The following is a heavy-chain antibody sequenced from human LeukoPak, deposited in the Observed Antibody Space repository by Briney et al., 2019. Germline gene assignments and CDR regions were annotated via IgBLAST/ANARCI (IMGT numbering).Heavy chain of an antibody. CDR2: IYTSGST. D-gene: IGHD4/OR15-4a*01. Sequence: SETLSHTCTVSGGSISSYYWSWIRQPPGKGLEWIGYIYTSGSTNYNPSLKSRVTISVDTSKNQFSLKLSSVTAADTAVYYCARQWGAYFDYWGQGTLVTVSS. V-gene: IGHV4-4*09. J-gene: IGHJ4*02. CDR1: GGSISSYY. CDR3: ARQWGAYFDY.